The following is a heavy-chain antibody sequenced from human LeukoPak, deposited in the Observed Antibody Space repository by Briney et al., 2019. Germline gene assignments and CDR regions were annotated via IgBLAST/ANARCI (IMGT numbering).Heavy chain of an antibody. J-gene: IGHJ4*02. CDR3: ARNEVYYYDSSGYYGEYYFDY. Sequence: ASVKVSCKASGYTFTGYYMHWVRQAPGQGLEWMGWINPNSGGTNYAQKLQGRVTMTTDTSTSTAYMELRSLRSDDTAVYYCARNEVYYYDSSGYYGEYYFDYWGQGTLVTVSS. D-gene: IGHD3-22*01. CDR2: INPNSGGT. CDR1: GYTFTGYY. V-gene: IGHV1-2*02.